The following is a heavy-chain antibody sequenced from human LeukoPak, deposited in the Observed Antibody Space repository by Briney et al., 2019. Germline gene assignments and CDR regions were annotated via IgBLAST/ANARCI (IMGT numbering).Heavy chain of an antibody. J-gene: IGHJ6*02. CDR2: VSGSGSST. V-gene: IGHV3-23*01. CDR3: AKLMWAYYYYGMDV. D-gene: IGHD2-8*01. Sequence: GGSLRLSCAASGLTFNSYAMSWVRQAPGKGLEWVSAVSGSGSSTYCADSVKGRFTISRDNSKNTLYLQMNSLRAEDTAVYYCAKLMWAYYYYGMDVWGQGTTVTVSS. CDR1: GLTFNSYA.